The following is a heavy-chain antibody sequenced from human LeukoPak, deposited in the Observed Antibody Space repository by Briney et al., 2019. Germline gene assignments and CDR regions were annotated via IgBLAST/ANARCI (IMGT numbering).Heavy chain of an antibody. CDR2: FDPEDGET. D-gene: IGHD3-10*01. V-gene: IGHV1-24*01. Sequence: GASVKVSCKVSGYTLTELSMHWVRQAPGKGLEWMGGFDPEDGETIYAQKFQGRVTITEDTSTDTAYMELSSLRSDDTAVYYCARDGLLWFGELSMLFDYWGQGTLVTVSS. CDR1: GYTLTELS. CDR3: ARDGLLWFGELSMLFDY. J-gene: IGHJ4*02.